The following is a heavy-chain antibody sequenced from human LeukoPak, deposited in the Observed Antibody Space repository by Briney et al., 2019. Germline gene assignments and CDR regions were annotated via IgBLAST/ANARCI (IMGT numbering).Heavy chain of an antibody. J-gene: IGHJ6*04. CDR3: ARATFGLMDG. V-gene: IGHV3-74*01. D-gene: IGHD3-16*01. CDR2: INSDGSST. Sequence: GGSLRLSCAASGFTFSSYWMHWVRQAPGKGLVWVSRINSDGSSTCYADSVKGRFTISRDNTKNTLYLQMNSLRAEDTAVYYCARATFGLMDGWREATAATVSS. CDR1: GFTFSSYW.